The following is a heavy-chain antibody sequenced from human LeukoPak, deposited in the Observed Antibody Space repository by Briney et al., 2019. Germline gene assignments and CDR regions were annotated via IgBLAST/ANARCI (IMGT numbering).Heavy chain of an antibody. D-gene: IGHD3-10*01. CDR3: ARVTRYYYGSGSRNYYYYGMDV. V-gene: IGHV4-59*01. CDR2: IYYSGST. J-gene: IGHJ6*02. CDR1: GGSISSYY. Sequence: SETLSLACTVSGGSISSYYWSWIRQPPGKGLEWIGYIYYSGSTNYNPSLKSRVTISVDTSKNQFSLKLSSVTAADTAVYHCARVTRYYYGSGSRNYYYYGMDVWGQGTTVTVSS.